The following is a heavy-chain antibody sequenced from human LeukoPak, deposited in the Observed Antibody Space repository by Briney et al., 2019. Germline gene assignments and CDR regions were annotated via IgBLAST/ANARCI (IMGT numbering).Heavy chain of an antibody. D-gene: IGHD2/OR15-2a*01. J-gene: IGHJ4*02. Sequence: EEPLKISCKGSGYSFTDYWIGWVRQMPGKGLEWMGIIYPGDSDTRYSPSFQGQVTISADKSITTAYLQWSSLKASDTAMYYCARRDSMPTFDYWGQGTRDTVSS. V-gene: IGHV5-51*01. CDR3: ARRDSMPTFDY. CDR2: IYPGDSDT. CDR1: GYSFTDYW.